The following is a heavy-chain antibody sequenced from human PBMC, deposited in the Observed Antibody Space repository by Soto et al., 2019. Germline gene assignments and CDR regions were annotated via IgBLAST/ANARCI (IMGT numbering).Heavy chain of an antibody. J-gene: IGHJ3*02. CDR2: ISWSSGSI. Sequence: GGSLRLSCAASGFTFDDYAMHWVRQAPGKGLEWVSGISWSSGSIDYADSVKGRFTISRDNAKNSLYLQMNSLRAEDTALYYCAKEGLGWGSGYRNAFDIWGQGTMVTVSS. CDR1: GFTFDDYA. CDR3: AKEGLGWGSGYRNAFDI. D-gene: IGHD3-22*01. V-gene: IGHV3-9*01.